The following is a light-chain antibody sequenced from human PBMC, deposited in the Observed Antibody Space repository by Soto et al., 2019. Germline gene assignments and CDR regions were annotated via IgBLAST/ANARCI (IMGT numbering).Light chain of an antibody. J-gene: IGKJ1*01. V-gene: IGKV3-20*01. CDR1: QSVRRY. CDR2: GAS. Sequence: IVLTQSPGTLSLSPGERATLSCRASQSVRRYLAWYQQKPGQAPRLLIYGASSRATGIPDRFSGSGSGTDFTLTISRLEPEDFAVYYCQQYGSSPRTFGQGTKVDIK. CDR3: QQYGSSPRT.